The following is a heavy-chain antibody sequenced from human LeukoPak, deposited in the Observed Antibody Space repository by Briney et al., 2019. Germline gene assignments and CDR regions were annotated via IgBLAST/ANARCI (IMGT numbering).Heavy chain of an antibody. CDR3: ARARSSGWYPLSDYYYYYYMDV. D-gene: IGHD6-19*01. CDR2: INHSGST. J-gene: IGHJ6*03. V-gene: IGHV4-34*01. CDR1: GGSFSGYY. Sequence: SETLSLTCAVYGGSFSGYYWSWIRQPPGKGLEWIWEINHSGSTNYNPSLKSRVTISVDTSKNQFSLKLSSVTAADTAVYYCARARSSGWYPLSDYYYYYYMDVWGKGTTVTVSS.